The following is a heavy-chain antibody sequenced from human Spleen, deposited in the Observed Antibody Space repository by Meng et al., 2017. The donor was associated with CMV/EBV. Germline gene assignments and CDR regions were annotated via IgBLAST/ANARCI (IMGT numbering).Heavy chain of an antibody. CDR2: ISSSSSTI. CDR1: GFTFGDYA. CDR3: ASRRYPL. D-gene: IGHD1-1*01. Sequence: GESLKISCTASGFTFGDYAMSWVRQAPGKGLEWVSYISSSSSTIYYADSVKGRFTISRDNAKNSLYLQMNSLRAEDTAVYYCASRRYPLWGQGTLVTVSS. J-gene: IGHJ4*02. V-gene: IGHV3-48*04.